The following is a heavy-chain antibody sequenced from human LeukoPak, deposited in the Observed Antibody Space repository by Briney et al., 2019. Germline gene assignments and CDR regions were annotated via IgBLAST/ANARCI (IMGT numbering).Heavy chain of an antibody. CDR2: ISYDGSKK. D-gene: IGHD2-21*02. CDR3: ARDLRDLYYFDY. V-gene: IGHV3-30*03. CDR1: GFTFSTYG. J-gene: IGHJ4*02. Sequence: PGGSLRLSCAASGFTFSTYGMHWVRQAPGKGLEWVAVISYDGSKKYYADSVKGRFTISRDNSKNALYVQVNSLRAEDTAVYYCARDLRDLYYFDYWGQGTLVTVSS.